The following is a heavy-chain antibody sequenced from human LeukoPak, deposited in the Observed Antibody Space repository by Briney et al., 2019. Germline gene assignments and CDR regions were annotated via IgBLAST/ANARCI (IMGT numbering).Heavy chain of an antibody. CDR1: GFTFSSYA. V-gene: IGHV3-23*01. CDR3: AKDIRGHGFHAFDI. D-gene: IGHD3-10*01. Sequence: GGSLRLSCAASGFTFSSYAMSWVRQAPGKGLGWVSAISGSGGSTYYADSVKGRFTISRDNSKNTLYLQMNSLRAEDTALYYCAKDIRGHGFHAFDIWGQGTMVTVSS. J-gene: IGHJ3*02. CDR2: ISGSGGST.